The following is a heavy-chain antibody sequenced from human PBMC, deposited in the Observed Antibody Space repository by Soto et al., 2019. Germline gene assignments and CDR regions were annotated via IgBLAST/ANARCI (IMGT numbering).Heavy chain of an antibody. Sequence: SETLSLTCTVSGGSISSYYWSWIRQPPGKGLEWIGYIYYSGSTNYNPSLKSRVTISVDTSKNQFSLKLSSVTAADTAVYYCARGYYGSGSYYNPFNWFDPWGQGTLVTVSS. J-gene: IGHJ5*02. D-gene: IGHD3-10*01. CDR3: ARGYYGSGSYYNPFNWFDP. CDR1: GGSISSYY. CDR2: IYYSGST. V-gene: IGHV4-59*01.